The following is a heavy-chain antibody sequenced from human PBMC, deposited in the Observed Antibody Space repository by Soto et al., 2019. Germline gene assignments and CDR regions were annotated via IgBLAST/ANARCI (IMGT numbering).Heavy chain of an antibody. Sequence: EVQLVESGGDVVQPGGSLRLSCAASGFTFSSHWMHWVRRVPGKGLVWVSHINTDGGITGYADSVKGRFTISRDNAKNTLYLQMNGLRVEDTSVYYCTRETGYCSRTSCYRRAFDSWGQGTMVTVSS. D-gene: IGHD2-2*01. CDR2: INTDGGIT. V-gene: IGHV3-74*01. CDR3: TRETGYCSRTSCYRRAFDS. CDR1: GFTFSSHW. J-gene: IGHJ3*02.